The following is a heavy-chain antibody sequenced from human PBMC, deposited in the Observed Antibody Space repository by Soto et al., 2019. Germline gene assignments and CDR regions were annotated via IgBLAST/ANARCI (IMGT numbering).Heavy chain of an antibody. CDR2: IDNAGTDS. CDR3: ARGWFGPDV. Sequence: EVQLLESGGGLVQPGGYLRLSCAASGYTLSGRSMHWVRQAPGKGLVWVSGIDNAGTDSTYADSVKGRFTSSRDNAKNMLYLQMNSLIVEDTAVYYCARGWFGPDVWGKGTTVTVSS. D-gene: IGHD3-10*01. CDR1: GYTLSGRS. V-gene: IGHV3-74*01. J-gene: IGHJ6*04.